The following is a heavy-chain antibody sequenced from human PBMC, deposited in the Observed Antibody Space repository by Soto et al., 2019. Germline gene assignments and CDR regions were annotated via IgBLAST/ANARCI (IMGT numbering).Heavy chain of an antibody. J-gene: IGHJ4*02. CDR3: ARAGAVAGTALDY. D-gene: IGHD6-19*01. V-gene: IGHV3-13*04. CDR1: GFTFSSYD. CDR2: IGSGGDT. Sequence: EVQLVESGGGLVQPGGSLRLSCAASGFTFSSYDMHWVRQVIGKGLEWVSGIGSGGDTYYPGSVKGRFTISRENAKPSFYLQMTSLRAGDTAIYYCARAGAVAGTALDYWGQGTLVAVSS.